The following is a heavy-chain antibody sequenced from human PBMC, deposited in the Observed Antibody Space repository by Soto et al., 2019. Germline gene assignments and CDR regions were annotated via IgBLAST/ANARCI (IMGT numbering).Heavy chain of an antibody. Sequence: QVQLVQSGAEVKKPGSSVKVSCKASGGTFSSYAISWVRQAPGQGLEWMGGIIPIFGTANYAQKFQGRVTITADESTSTAYMELSSVTAEDTAVYYCARGIAALQYTRFDYWGQGTLVTVSS. V-gene: IGHV1-69*12. D-gene: IGHD1-1*01. CDR3: ARGIAALQYTRFDY. CDR2: IIPIFGTA. CDR1: GGTFSSYA. J-gene: IGHJ4*02.